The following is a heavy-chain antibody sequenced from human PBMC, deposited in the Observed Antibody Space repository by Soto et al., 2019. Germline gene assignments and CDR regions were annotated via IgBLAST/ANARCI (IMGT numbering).Heavy chain of an antibody. J-gene: IGHJ6*02. D-gene: IGHD3-3*01. CDR3: ARERVDDDFWSGYGPIAGMDV. V-gene: IGHV1-18*01. Sequence: ASVKVSCKASGYTFSSYGISCLRQAPGQELEWMGWISAYNGNTNYAQKLQGRVTITKDPSTSTAYMELRSLRSDATAVYYCARERVDDDFWSGYGPIAGMDVWGQGTTVTVSS. CDR1: GYTFSSYG. CDR2: ISAYNGNT.